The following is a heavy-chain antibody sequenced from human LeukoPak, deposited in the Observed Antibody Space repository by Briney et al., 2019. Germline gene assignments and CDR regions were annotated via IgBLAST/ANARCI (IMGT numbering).Heavy chain of an antibody. V-gene: IGHV3-30*02. J-gene: IGHJ6*02. CDR1: GFTFSSYG. Sequence: PGGSLRLSCAASGFTFSSYGMHWVRQAPGKGLEWVAFIRYDGSNKYYADSVKGRFTISRDNSKNTLYLQMNSLRAEDTAVYYCAKWFGLLWFGEFIYYYGMDVWGQGTLVTVSS. CDR3: AKWFGLLWFGEFIYYYGMDV. D-gene: IGHD3-10*01. CDR2: IRYDGSNK.